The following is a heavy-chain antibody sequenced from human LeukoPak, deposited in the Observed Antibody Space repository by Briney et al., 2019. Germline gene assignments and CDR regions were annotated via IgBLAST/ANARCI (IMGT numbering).Heavy chain of an antibody. CDR1: GGSFSGYY. V-gene: IGHV4-34*01. CDR2: INHSGST. Sequence: SETLSLTCAVYGGSFSGYYWSWIRQPPGKGLEWIGEINHSGSTNYNPSLKRRVTISVDTSTTQSSLKLSSVTAADTAVYYCARGVGESRASGGTMLTFWGQGTLVTVSS. D-gene: IGHD2-15*01. J-gene: IGHJ4*02. CDR3: ARGVGESRASGGTMLTF.